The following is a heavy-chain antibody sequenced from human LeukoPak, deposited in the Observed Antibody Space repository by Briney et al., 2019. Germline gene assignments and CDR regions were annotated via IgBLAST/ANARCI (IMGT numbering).Heavy chain of an antibody. D-gene: IGHD3-22*01. CDR2: IIPILGIA. V-gene: IGHV1-69*10. J-gene: IGHJ4*02. CDR1: GGTFSSYA. Sequence: VKVSCKASGGTFSSYAISWVRQAPGQGLEWMGRIIPILGIANYAQKFQGRVTITADKSTSTAYMELSSLRSDDTAVYYCARICEYYYDSSGCFDYWGQGTLVTVSS. CDR3: ARICEYYYDSSGCFDY.